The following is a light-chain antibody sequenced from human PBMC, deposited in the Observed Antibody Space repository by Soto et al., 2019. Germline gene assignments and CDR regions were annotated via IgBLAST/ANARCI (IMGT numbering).Light chain of an antibody. CDR3: QQYNNWPPYT. J-gene: IGKJ2*01. Sequence: EIVMTQSPATLSVSPGERATLSCRASQSVSSNLAWYQQKPGQAPRLLIYGASTRATDVPARFSGSGSGTEFTLTISSLQPEDFAVYYYQQYNNWPPYTFGQGTKLEIK. CDR2: GAS. V-gene: IGKV3-15*01. CDR1: QSVSSN.